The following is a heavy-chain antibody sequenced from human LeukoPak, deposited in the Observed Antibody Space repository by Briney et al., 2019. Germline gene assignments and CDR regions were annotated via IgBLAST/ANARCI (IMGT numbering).Heavy chain of an antibody. D-gene: IGHD1-14*01. CDR3: AKPGSYYYYMDV. CDR2: ISSSSSTI. Sequence: GGSLRLSCAASGFTFSSYSMNWVRQAPGKGLEWVSYISSSSSTIYYADSVKGRFTISRDNSKNTLYLQMNSLRAEDTAVYYCAKPGSYYYYMDVWGKGTTVTVSS. CDR1: GFTFSSYS. J-gene: IGHJ6*03. V-gene: IGHV3-48*01.